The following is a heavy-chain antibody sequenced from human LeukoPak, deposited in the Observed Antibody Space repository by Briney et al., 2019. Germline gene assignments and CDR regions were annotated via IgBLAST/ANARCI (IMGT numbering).Heavy chain of an antibody. J-gene: IGHJ4*02. Sequence: GGSLRLSCAASGVTFSSYAMSWDRQAPGKGLEWVSAISGSGGSTYYADSVKGRFTISRDNSKNTLYLQMNSLRAEDTAVYYCAAAAGVWGSYDYWGQGTLVTVSS. V-gene: IGHV3-23*01. CDR3: AAAAGVWGSYDY. CDR1: GVTFSSYA. CDR2: ISGSGGST. D-gene: IGHD3-16*01.